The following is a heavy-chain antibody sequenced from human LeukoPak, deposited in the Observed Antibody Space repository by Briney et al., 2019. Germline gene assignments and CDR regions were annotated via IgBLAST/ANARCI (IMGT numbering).Heavy chain of an antibody. CDR1: GFTFSSYA. Sequence: PGGSLRLSCAASGFTFSSYAMSWVRQAPGKGLEWVSAISDSGGTTYYADSVMGRFTISRDNAKNSLYLQMNSLRAEDTAVYYCARDRPYDFWSGSFVGYMDVWGKGTTVTVSS. D-gene: IGHD3-3*01. J-gene: IGHJ6*03. CDR3: ARDRPYDFWSGSFVGYMDV. V-gene: IGHV3-23*01. CDR2: ISDSGGTT.